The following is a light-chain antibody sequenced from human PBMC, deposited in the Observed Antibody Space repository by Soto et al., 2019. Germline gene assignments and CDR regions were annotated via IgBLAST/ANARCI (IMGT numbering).Light chain of an antibody. CDR3: QQLNSYPWT. CDR2: AAS. CDR1: QGISSY. V-gene: IGKV1-9*01. J-gene: IGKJ1*01. Sequence: DLQLTQSPSFLSASVGDRVTITCRASQGISSYLAWNQQKPGKAPKLLIYAASTLQSGVPSRFSGSGSGTEFTLTISSLQPEDFATYYCQQLNSYPWTFGQGTKVEI.